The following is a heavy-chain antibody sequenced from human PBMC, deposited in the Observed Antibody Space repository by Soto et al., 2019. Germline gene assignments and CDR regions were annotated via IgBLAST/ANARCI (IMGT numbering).Heavy chain of an antibody. V-gene: IGHV4-59*01. CDR3: ARSLYSGSYTNWFDP. CDR2: IYYSGST. Sequence: PSETLSLTCTVSGGSISSYYWSWIRQPPGKGLEYIGYIYYSGSTNYNPSLKSRVTISVDTSKKQFSLKLSSVTAADTAVYYCARSLYSGSYTNWFDPWGQGTRVTFSP. D-gene: IGHD1-26*01. J-gene: IGHJ5*02. CDR1: GGSISSYY.